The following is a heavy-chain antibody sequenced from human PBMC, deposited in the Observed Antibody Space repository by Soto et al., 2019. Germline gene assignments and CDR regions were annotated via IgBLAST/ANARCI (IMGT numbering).Heavy chain of an antibody. Sequence: ASLKVSCNASGYTFTSYGISWVLQAPGQGLEWMGWISAYNGNTNYAQKLQGRVTMTTDTSTSTAYMELRSLRSDDTAVYYCAREGQYCSGGSCYGSWFDPWGQGTLVTVSS. V-gene: IGHV1-18*01. CDR3: AREGQYCSGGSCYGSWFDP. CDR1: GYTFTSYG. J-gene: IGHJ5*02. CDR2: ISAYNGNT. D-gene: IGHD2-15*01.